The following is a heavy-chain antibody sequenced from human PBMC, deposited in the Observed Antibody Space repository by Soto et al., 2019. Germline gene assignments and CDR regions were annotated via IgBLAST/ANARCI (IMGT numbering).Heavy chain of an antibody. V-gene: IGHV1-69*16. CDR3: ARDGDLTTPGLV. J-gene: IGHJ4*02. Sequence: QVQLVQSGAEVKKPGSSVKVSCKASGGTFSSSTIIWVRQAPGQGLECMGCTIPFHGTASYAQKFQGRVSIHPDESTTTAYMELNSLRSDDTAVYYCARDGDLTTPGLVWGQGTLVTVSS. CDR2: TIPFHGTA. CDR1: GGTFSSST. D-gene: IGHD2-21*01.